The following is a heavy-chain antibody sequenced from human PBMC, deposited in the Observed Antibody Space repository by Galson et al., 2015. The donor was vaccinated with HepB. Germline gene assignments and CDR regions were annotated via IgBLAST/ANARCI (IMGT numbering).Heavy chain of an antibody. J-gene: IGHJ4*02. CDR1: DYTFTNYG. Sequence: SVKVSCKASDYTFTNYGITWVRQAPGQGLEWMGWISVYNNNVKYAQKFQGRVTMTTDTSTSTAYMELRSLRSDDTAVYYCARDFPNTYKYNIDSSGRYRLIDHWGQGTQVTVSS. D-gene: IGHD3-22*01. CDR2: ISVYNNNV. V-gene: IGHV1-18*01. CDR3: ARDFPNTYKYNIDSSGRYRLIDH.